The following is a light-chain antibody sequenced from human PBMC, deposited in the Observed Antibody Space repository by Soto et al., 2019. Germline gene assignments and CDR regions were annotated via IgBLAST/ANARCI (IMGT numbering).Light chain of an antibody. CDR1: SSDVGGYNF. CDR2: DVS. V-gene: IGLV2-14*01. Sequence: QSVLTQPASVSGSPGQSITISCTGTSSDVGGYNFVSWYQQYPGKAPKLMIYDVSNRPSGVSNRFSGSKSGNTASLTISGVQAEDEADFYCSSYSRSSSPEVFGTGTKLTVL. CDR3: SSYSRSSSPEV. J-gene: IGLJ1*01.